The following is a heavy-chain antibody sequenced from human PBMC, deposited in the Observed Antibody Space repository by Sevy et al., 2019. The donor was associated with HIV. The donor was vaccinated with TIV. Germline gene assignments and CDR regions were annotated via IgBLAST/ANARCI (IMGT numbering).Heavy chain of an antibody. CDR1: GGSINSDH. CDR3: XXRNDFDI. Sequence: SETLSLTCTVSGGSINSDHWNWIRQPPGKGLEWIGYVYYTGGTNYNPSLKNRVTISVDRTKNQFSLKLTSVTAPDTXXXXXXXRNDFDIWGQGTMVTVSS. CDR2: VYYTGGT. J-gene: IGHJ3*02. V-gene: IGHV4-59*08.